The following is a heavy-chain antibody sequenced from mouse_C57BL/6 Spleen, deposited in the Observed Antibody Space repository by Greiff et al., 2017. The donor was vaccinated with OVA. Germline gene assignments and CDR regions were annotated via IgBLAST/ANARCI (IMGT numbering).Heavy chain of an antibody. D-gene: IGHD2-10*01. V-gene: IGHV10-1*01. CDR3: VCARSYDVADGWFAY. J-gene: IGHJ3*01. CDR2: IRSKSNNYAT. Sequence: EVQLKESGGGLVQPKGSLKLSCAASGFSFTTYAMNWVRQAPGKGLEWVARIRSKSNNYATYYTDSVKDRFTVSRDYSEDMLYLQVNILKTESTAVYSCVCARSYDVADGWFAYWGQGTLVTVSA. CDR1: GFSFTTYA.